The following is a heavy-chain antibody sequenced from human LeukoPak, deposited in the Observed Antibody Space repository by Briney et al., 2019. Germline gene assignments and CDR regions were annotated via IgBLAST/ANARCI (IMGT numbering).Heavy chain of an antibody. V-gene: IGHV1-2*02. CDR3: ARSPYYYDSSTPLGWFDP. CDR2: INPNSGGT. D-gene: IGHD3-22*01. CDR1: GYTFTGYY. J-gene: IGHJ5*02. Sequence: ASVKVFCKASGYTFTGYYMHWVRQAPGQGLEWMGWINPNSGGTNYAQKFQGRVTMTRDTSISTAYMELSRLRSDDTAVYYCARSPYYYDSSTPLGWFDPWGQGTLVTVSS.